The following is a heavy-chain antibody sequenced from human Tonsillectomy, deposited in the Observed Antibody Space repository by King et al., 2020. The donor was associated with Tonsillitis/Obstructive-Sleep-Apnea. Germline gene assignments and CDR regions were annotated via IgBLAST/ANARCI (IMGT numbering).Heavy chain of an antibody. Sequence: VQLVESGGGVVQPGRSLRLSCAASGFTFRSYGMHWVRQAPGKGLEWVAVIWYDGRIKYYGDSVKGRFTISRDNSKNTLYLQMNSLRAEDTAVYYCARVTGQWLPPDYWGQGTLVTVSS. D-gene: IGHD6-19*01. CDR2: IWYDGRIK. V-gene: IGHV3-33*01. J-gene: IGHJ4*02. CDR3: ARVTGQWLPPDY. CDR1: GFTFRSYG.